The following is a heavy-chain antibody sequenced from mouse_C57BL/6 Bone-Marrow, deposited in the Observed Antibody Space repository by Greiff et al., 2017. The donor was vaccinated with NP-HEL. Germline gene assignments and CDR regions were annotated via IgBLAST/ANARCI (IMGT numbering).Heavy chain of an antibody. CDR2: ISSGGSYT. Sequence: EVKLMESGGDLVKPGGSLKLSCAASGFTFSSYGMSWVRQTPDKRLEWVATISSGGSYTYYPDSVKGRVTLSRDNAKNTLYLQLSSLKSEDTAMVYGEGHRATVVAPWFDVWGTGTTVTVSS. CDR1: GFTFSSYG. V-gene: IGHV5-6*01. CDR3: EGHRATVVAPWFDV. J-gene: IGHJ1*03. D-gene: IGHD1-1*01.